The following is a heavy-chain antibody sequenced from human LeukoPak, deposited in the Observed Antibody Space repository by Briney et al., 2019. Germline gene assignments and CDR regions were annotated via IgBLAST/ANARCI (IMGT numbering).Heavy chain of an antibody. Sequence: GSLRLSCAASGFTFNSYWMHWVRQVPGKGLGWVSRINSDGSSTSYADSVKGRFTISRDNAKNTLYLQMNSLRAEDTAVYYCARFQYSGSYLDYWGQGTLVTVSS. J-gene: IGHJ4*02. D-gene: IGHD1-26*01. CDR2: INSDGSST. V-gene: IGHV3-74*01. CDR1: GFTFNSYW. CDR3: ARFQYSGSYLDY.